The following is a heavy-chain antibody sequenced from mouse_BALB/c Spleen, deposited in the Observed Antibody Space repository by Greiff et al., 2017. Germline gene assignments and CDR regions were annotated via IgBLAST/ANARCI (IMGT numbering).Heavy chain of an antibody. V-gene: IGHV5-6*01. CDR3: ASLRTGGTWFAY. Sequence: VQLKESGGDLVKPGGSLKLSCAASGFTFSSYGMSWVRQTPDKRLEWVATISSGGSYTYYPDSVKGRFTISRDNAKNTLYLQMSSLKSEDTAMYYCASLRTGGTWFAYWGQGTLVTVSA. J-gene: IGHJ3*01. D-gene: IGHD4-1*01. CDR1: GFTFSSYG. CDR2: ISSGGSYT.